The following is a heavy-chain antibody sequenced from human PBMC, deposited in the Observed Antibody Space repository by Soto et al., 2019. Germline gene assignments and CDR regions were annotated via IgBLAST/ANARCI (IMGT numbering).Heavy chain of an antibody. CDR2: IYYSGST. CDR3: ARHQLGRGFFDY. Sequence: SETLSLTCTVSGGSISSYYWSWIRQPPGKGLEWIGYIYYSGSTNYNPSLKSRVTISVDTSKNQSSLKLSSVTAADTAVYYCARHQLGRGFFDYWGQGTLVTVSS. V-gene: IGHV4-59*08. J-gene: IGHJ4*02. D-gene: IGHD1-1*01. CDR1: GGSISSYY.